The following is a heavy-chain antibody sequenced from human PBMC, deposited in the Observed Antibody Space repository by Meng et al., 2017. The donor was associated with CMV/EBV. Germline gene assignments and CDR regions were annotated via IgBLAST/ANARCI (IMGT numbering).Heavy chain of an antibody. Sequence: GESLKISCAASGFTFSNAWMSWVRQAPGKGLEWVGRIKGKTDGGTTDYAAPVKGRFTISRDDSKNTLYLQMNSLKTEDTAVYYCTTGRLWGQGTLVTVSS. CDR3: TTGRL. V-gene: IGHV3-15*01. J-gene: IGHJ4*02. D-gene: IGHD3-22*01. CDR2: IKGKTDGGTT. CDR1: GFTFSNAW.